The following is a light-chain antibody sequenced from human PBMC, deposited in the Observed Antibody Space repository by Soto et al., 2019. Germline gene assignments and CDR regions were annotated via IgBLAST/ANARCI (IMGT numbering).Light chain of an antibody. CDR2: GAS. J-gene: IGKJ4*01. V-gene: IGKV3-20*01. CDR3: QQYGSSPLT. CDR1: QSVGSN. Sequence: VLTQSPATLPVSPGERATLSCRASQSVGSNLAWFQQKPGQAPRLLIYGASSRATGIPDRFSGSGSGTDFTLTISRLEPEDCAVYYCQQYGSSPLTFGGGTKV.